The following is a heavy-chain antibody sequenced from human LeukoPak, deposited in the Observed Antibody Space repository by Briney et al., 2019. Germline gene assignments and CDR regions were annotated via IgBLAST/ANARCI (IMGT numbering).Heavy chain of an antibody. CDR1: GFTFSSYA. Sequence: GGSLRLSCVASGFTFSSYAMSWVRQAPGKGLEWVSAISGSGGSTYYADSVKGRFTISRDNSKNTLYLQMNGLRAEDTAIYYCAERNYDFWSGYYRRAENHFDYWGQGTLVTVSS. CDR2: ISGSGGST. CDR3: AERNYDFWSGYYRRAENHFDY. D-gene: IGHD3-3*01. J-gene: IGHJ4*02. V-gene: IGHV3-23*01.